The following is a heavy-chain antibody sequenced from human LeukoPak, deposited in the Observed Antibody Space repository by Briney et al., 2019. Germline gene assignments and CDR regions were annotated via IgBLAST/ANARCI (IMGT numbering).Heavy chain of an antibody. D-gene: IGHD2-21*01. CDR3: AKDMWRVGIMVVDY. CDR1: GFTVSSNY. Sequence: GGSLRLSCAASGFTVSSNYMSWVRQAPGKGLEWVSVIYSGGSTYYADSEKGRFTISRDSSKNTLYLQMNSLRAEDTAVYYCAKDMWRVGIMVVDYWGQGTLVTVSS. J-gene: IGHJ4*02. V-gene: IGHV3-53*01. CDR2: IYSGGST.